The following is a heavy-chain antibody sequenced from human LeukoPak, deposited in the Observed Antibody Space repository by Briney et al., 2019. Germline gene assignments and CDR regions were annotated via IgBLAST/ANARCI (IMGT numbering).Heavy chain of an antibody. Sequence: GGTLRLSCAASGYTFTSYGISWVRQASGQGLEWMGWISGDNGDTNYAQKLQGRVTMTTDTSTSTAYMELRSLRYDDTAVYYCARDRYGVRSGSCDYWGQGTLVTVSS. CDR1: GYTFTSYG. D-gene: IGHD1-26*01. CDR2: ISGDNGDT. J-gene: IGHJ4*02. V-gene: IGHV1-18*01. CDR3: ARDRYGVRSGSCDY.